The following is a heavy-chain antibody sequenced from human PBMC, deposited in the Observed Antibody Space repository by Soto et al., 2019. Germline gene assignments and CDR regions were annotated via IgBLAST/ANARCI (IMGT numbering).Heavy chain of an antibody. V-gene: IGHV1-2*02. CDR3: ARPCSGGSCYHDP. CDR1: GYTFTGYY. J-gene: IGHJ5*02. CDR2: INPNSGGT. D-gene: IGHD2-15*01. Sequence: GASVKVSCKASGYTFTGYYMHWVRQAPGQGLEWMGWINPNSGGTNYAQKFQGRVTMTRDTSISTAYMELSRLRSDDTAVYYCARPCSGGSCYHDPWGQGTLVTVSS.